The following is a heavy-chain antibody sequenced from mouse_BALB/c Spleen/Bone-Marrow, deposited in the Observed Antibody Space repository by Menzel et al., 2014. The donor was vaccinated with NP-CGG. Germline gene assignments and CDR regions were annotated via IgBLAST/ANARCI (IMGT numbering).Heavy chain of an antibody. Sequence: EVQVAESGGGLVQPGGSLRLSCATSGFTFTDYYMSWVRQPPGKALEWMGLIRNKANGYTAEYSASVKGRFTISRDKSQSILYLQMNALRAEDRATYYCARDGYDDYWGQGTTLTVSS. CDR3: ARDGYDDY. CDR2: IRNKANGYTA. J-gene: IGHJ2*01. CDR1: GFTFTDYY. V-gene: IGHV7-3*02. D-gene: IGHD2-2*01.